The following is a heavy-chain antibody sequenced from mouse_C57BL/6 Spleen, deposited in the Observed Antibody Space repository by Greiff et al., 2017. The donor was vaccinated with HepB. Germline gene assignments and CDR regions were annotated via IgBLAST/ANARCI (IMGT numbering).Heavy chain of an antibody. Sequence: VQLQQSGAELVRPGASVKLSCTASGFNIKDYYMHWVKQRPEQGLEWIGRIDPEAGDTEYAPKFQGKATMTADTASNTSSLQLSSMTSEDTAVYYCATSYGNYYAMDCWGQGTSGTVSS. V-gene: IGHV14-1*01. CDR3: ATSYGNYYAMDC. D-gene: IGHD2-1*01. CDR1: GFNIKDYY. J-gene: IGHJ4*01. CDR2: IDPEAGDT.